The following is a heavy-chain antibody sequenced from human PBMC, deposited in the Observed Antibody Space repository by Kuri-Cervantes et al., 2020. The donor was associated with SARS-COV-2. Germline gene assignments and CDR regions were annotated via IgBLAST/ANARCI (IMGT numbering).Heavy chain of an antibody. CDR1: GFAFDDYA. J-gene: IGHJ3*01. V-gene: IGHV3-9*03. CDR2: ISWRSGSI. CDR3: AKDKARGVGASTPDAFDL. Sequence: GGSLRLSCAASGFAFDDYAMHWVRQAPGKGLEWVSGISWRSGSIGYADSVKGRFTISRDNAKSSLYLQMNSLRVEDMALYYCAKDKARGVGASTPDAFDLWGQGTMVTVSS. D-gene: IGHD1-26*01.